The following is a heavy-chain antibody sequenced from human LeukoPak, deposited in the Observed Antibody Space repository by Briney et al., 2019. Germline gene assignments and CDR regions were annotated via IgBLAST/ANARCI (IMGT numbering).Heavy chain of an antibody. J-gene: IGHJ4*02. CDR1: GFTFSSCS. Sequence: GGSLRLSCAASGFTFSSCSMNWVRQAPGKGLEWVSSISSSSSYIYYADSVKGRFTISRDNAKNSLYLQMNSLRAEDTAVYYCAREDYYDSSGYFFSLDYWGQGTLVTVSS. V-gene: IGHV3-21*01. D-gene: IGHD3-22*01. CDR2: ISSSSSYI. CDR3: AREDYYDSSGYFFSLDY.